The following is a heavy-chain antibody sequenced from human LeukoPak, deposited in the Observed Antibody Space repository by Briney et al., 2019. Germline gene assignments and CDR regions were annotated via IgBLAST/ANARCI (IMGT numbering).Heavy chain of an antibody. CDR1: GGSISSHF. J-gene: IGHJ4*02. D-gene: IGHD1-26*01. Sequence: SETLSLTCTVSGGSISSHFWSWIRQPPGKGLEWIGYIHYSGSTNYNPSLKSRVTISVDTSKNQFSLWLSSVTAADTAVYYCARDGYSGSSLFDYWGQGTLVTVSS. CDR3: ARDGYSGSSLFDY. V-gene: IGHV4-59*11. CDR2: IHYSGST.